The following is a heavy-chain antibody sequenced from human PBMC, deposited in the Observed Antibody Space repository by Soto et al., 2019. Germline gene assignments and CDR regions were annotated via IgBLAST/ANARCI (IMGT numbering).Heavy chain of an antibody. J-gene: IGHJ4*02. D-gene: IGHD1-20*01. CDR2: IYYSGST. CDR1: GGSISSYY. V-gene: IGHV4-59*08. CDR3: ERRSITGIRYYFDY. Sequence: SETLSLTCTVSGGSISSYYWSWIRQPPGKGLEWIGYIYYSGSTNYNPSLKSRVTISVDTSKNQFSLKLSSVTAADTAVYYCERRSITGIRYYFDYWGQGTLVTVSS.